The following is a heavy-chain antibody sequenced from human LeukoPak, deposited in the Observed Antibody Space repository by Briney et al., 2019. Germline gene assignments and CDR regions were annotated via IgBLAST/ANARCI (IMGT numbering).Heavy chain of an antibody. CDR1: GFTFDNYA. CDR3: AKGHYPYDRVVELVDS. Sequence: GGSLRLSCAASGFTFDNYAMSWIRQTPGKGLEWVSGVRSRSTATYYADCAKGWFTISRDNSKNTLNLQMNSLRAEDTAMYYCAKGHYPYDRVVELVDSWGQGTLVTVSS. J-gene: IGHJ4*02. D-gene: IGHD3-3*01. CDR2: VRSRSTAT. V-gene: IGHV3-23*01.